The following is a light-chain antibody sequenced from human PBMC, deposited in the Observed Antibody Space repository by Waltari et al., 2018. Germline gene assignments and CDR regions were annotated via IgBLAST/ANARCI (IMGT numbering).Light chain of an antibody. J-gene: IGKJ2*01. CDR1: QSIRSS. CDR3: QHYVGWPPAYT. V-gene: IGKV3-15*01. Sequence: IVMTQSPVTLSVSPVEGATLSCRASQSIRSSLAWYQQRPGQAPRLLIYGASTRATGIAARFRGSGYGTEFSLTISSPQSEDFGIYYCQHYVGWPPAYTFGQGTKLEIK. CDR2: GAS.